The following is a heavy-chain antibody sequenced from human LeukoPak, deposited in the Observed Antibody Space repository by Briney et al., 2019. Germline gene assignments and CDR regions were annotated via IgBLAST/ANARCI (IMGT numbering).Heavy chain of an antibody. CDR2: INPNSGGT. J-gene: IGHJ4*02. CDR3: AISPPYYDFWSGYYGIDY. CDR1: GYTLTGYY. V-gene: IGHV1-2*06. Sequence: GASVKVSCKASGYTLTGYYMRWVRQAPGQGLEWMGRINPNSGGTNYAQKFQGRVTMTRDTSISTAYMELSRLRSDDTAVYYCAISPPYYDFWSGYYGIDYWGQGTLVTVSS. D-gene: IGHD3-3*01.